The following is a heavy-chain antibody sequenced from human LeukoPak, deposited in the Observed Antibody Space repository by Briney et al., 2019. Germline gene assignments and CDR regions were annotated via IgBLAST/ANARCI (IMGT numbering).Heavy chain of an antibody. CDR2: IYYSGST. D-gene: IGHD3-10*01. CDR3: ARGGYYGSGNDFRFDP. V-gene: IGHV4-59*01. Sequence: SETLSLTCTVSGGSISSYYWSWIRQPPGKGLEWIGYIYYSGSTNYNPSLKSRVTISVDTSKNQFSLKLNSVTVADTAVYYCARGGYYGSGNDFRFDPWGQGTLVTVSS. CDR1: GGSISSYY. J-gene: IGHJ5*02.